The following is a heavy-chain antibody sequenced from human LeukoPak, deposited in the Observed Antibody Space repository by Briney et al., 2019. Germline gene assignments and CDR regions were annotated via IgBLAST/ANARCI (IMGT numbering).Heavy chain of an antibody. D-gene: IGHD2-15*01. V-gene: IGHV3-64D*06. J-gene: IGHJ4*02. CDR2: ISSNGGST. Sequence: GGSLRLSCSASGFTFSSYAMHWVRQAPGKGLEYVSGISSNGGSTYYADSVKGRFTISRDNSKNTLYLQMNSLRPEDTAVYYCVKDVVVVAVPPHWGRGTLVTVSS. CDR1: GFTFSSYA. CDR3: VKDVVVVAVPPH.